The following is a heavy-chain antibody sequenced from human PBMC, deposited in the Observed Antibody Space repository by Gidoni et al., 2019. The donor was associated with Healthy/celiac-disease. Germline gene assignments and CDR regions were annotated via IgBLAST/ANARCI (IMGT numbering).Heavy chain of an antibody. CDR2: SDYSGSI. V-gene: IGHV4-59*01. Sequence: QVQLQESGPGLVKPSENLSLTCIVSGVSTSSYYWSWIRQPPGKGLEWIGYSDYSGSINYNPSLKRRVTISVDTSKNQFSLKLSSVTAADTAVYYCARADYGDYGGFDYWGQGTLVTVSS. CDR1: GVSTSSYY. CDR3: ARADYGDYGGFDY. J-gene: IGHJ4*02. D-gene: IGHD4-17*01.